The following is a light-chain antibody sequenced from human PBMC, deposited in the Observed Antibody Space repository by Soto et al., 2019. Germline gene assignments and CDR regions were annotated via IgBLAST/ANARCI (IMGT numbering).Light chain of an antibody. CDR2: DAS. J-gene: IGKJ1*01. CDR1: QSILSW. CDR3: QRYDSYPRT. Sequence: DIQMTQSPSTLSASVGDRVAITCRASQSILSWLAWYQQKPGKAPKLLIYDASSLESGVPSRFSGSGSGTEFTLTIAGLQPDDFATYYCQRYDSYPRTFGQGTKVDIK. V-gene: IGKV1-5*01.